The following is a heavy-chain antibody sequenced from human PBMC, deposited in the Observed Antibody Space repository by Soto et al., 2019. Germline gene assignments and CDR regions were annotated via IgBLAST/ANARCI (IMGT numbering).Heavy chain of an antibody. Sequence: GGSLRLSCAGSGFSFSFYHMSWVRQAPGRGPEWVSAVHSDFKTYYLDSVKGRFTISRDNSKDTLYLDMSSLRDDDSAMYYCVRVDPTSSAWLPGVYWGQGTRVTVSS. V-gene: IGHV3-53*01. D-gene: IGHD3-22*01. J-gene: IGHJ4*02. CDR1: GFSFSFYH. CDR2: VHSDFKT. CDR3: VRVDPTSSAWLPGVY.